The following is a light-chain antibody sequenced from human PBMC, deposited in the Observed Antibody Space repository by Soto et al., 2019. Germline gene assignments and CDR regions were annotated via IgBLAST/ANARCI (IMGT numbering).Light chain of an antibody. Sequence: EIVLTQSPGTLSLSPGERATLSCRASQSVSNNYLAWYQQKPGQAPRLLIYGASNRATGIPDRLSGSGSGTDFTLTISRLEPQDFAVYYCRKYGSSGTFGQGTKADSK. V-gene: IGKV3-20*01. CDR1: QSVSNNY. J-gene: IGKJ1*01. CDR2: GAS. CDR3: RKYGSSGT.